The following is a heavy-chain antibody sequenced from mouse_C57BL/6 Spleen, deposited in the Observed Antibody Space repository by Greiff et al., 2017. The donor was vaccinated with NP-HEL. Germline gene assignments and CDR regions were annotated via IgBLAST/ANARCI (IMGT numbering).Heavy chain of an antibody. V-gene: IGHV1-55*01. CDR3: ARHYYGSSYLYAMDY. J-gene: IGHJ4*01. D-gene: IGHD1-1*01. CDR2: IYPGSGST. CDR1: GYTFTSYW. Sequence: QVQLQQPGAELVKPGASVKMSCKASGYTFTSYWITWVKRRPGQGLEWIGDIYPGSGSTNYNEKFKSKATLTVDTSSSTAYMQLSSLTSEDSAVYYCARHYYGSSYLYAMDYWGQGTSVTVSS.